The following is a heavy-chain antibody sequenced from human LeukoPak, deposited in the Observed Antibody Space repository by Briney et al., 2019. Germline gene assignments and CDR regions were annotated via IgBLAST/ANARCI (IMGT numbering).Heavy chain of an antibody. D-gene: IGHD6-13*01. J-gene: IGHJ4*02. V-gene: IGHV3-23*01. CDR2: ISGSGGRT. CDR1: GFTFSSYA. CDR3: AKSLFAAAGTKDY. Sequence: PGGTLRLSCAASGFTFSSYAMSWVRQAPGKGLEWVSAISGSGGRTYYADSVEGRFTISRDNSKNTLYLQMNSLRAEDTAVYYCAKSLFAAAGTKDYWGQGTLVTVSS.